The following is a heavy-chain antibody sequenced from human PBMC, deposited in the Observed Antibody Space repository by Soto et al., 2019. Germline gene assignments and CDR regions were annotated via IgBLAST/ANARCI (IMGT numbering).Heavy chain of an antibody. Sequence: GGSLRLSCAASGFTFSDYYMSWIRQAPGKGLEWVSYISSSSSYTNYADSVKGRFTIARDNAKNSVYLQMNSLRAEDTAVYYCARDPIAAAGNYYYYYGMDVWGQGTTVTVSS. V-gene: IGHV3-11*05. CDR2: ISSSSSYT. J-gene: IGHJ6*02. CDR1: GFTFSDYY. D-gene: IGHD6-13*01. CDR3: ARDPIAAAGNYYYYYGMDV.